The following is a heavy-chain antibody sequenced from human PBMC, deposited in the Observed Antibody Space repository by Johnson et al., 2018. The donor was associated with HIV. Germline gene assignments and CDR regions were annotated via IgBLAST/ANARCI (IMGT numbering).Heavy chain of an antibody. V-gene: IGHV3-30*18. CDR2: ISYDGSNK. J-gene: IGHJ3*02. CDR3: AKDRSRLHDAFDI. CDR1: GFTFSSYW. D-gene: IGHD5-24*01. Sequence: QVQLVESGGGLVQPGGSLRLSCAASGFTFSSYWMHWVRQAPGKGLEWVAVISYDGSNKYYADSVKGRFTIARDTSKNTLYLQMNTLGPEDTAVYYCAKDRSRLHDAFDIWGQGTVVTVSS.